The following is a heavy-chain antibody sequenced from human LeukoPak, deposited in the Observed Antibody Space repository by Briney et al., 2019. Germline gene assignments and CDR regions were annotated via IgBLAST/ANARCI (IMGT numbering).Heavy chain of an antibody. V-gene: IGHV3-11*05. D-gene: IGHD2-2*02. CDR3: ARDWYCSSSICYTDRNWFDP. CDR1: GFTFSDYY. Sequence: GGSLRLSCAASGFTFSDYYMSYIRQAPGKGLEWVSYISTTSTYTDYADSVRGRFTISRDNAKNLLYLQMNSLRPEDTAVYYCARDWYCSSSICYTDRNWFDPWGQGTLVTVSS. J-gene: IGHJ5*02. CDR2: ISTTSTYT.